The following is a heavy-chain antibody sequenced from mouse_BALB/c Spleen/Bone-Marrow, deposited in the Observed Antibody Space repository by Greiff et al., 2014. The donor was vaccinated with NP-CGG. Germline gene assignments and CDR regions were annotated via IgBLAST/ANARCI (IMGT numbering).Heavy chain of an antibody. V-gene: IGHV5-17*02. CDR1: GFTFSSFG. D-gene: IGHD3-2*02. Sequence: EVQLQQSGGGLVQPGGSRKLSCAASGFTFSSFGMHWVRQAPEKGLEWVAYISSGSSTNYYADTLKGRFTISRDNPKNTLFLQMTSLRSEDTAMYYCARSRLRGYYFDYWGQGTTLTVSS. J-gene: IGHJ2*01. CDR3: ARSRLRGYYFDY. CDR2: ISSGSSTN.